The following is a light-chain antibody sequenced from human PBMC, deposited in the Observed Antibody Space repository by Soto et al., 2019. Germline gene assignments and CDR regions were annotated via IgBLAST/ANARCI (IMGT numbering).Light chain of an antibody. CDR1: QSISSY. Sequence: DIQMTQSPSSRSASVGDSVTITCRASQSISSYLNWYQQKPGKAPKXLIYAASSLQSGVPSRFSGSGSGTDLTINLSRLQPEDFETDDGQQSYSTPLTFAGGTKVDIK. CDR2: AAS. J-gene: IGKJ4*01. CDR3: QQSYSTPLT. V-gene: IGKV1-39*01.